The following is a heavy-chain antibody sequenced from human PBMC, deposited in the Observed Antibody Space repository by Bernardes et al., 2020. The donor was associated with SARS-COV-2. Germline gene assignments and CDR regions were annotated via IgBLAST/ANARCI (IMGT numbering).Heavy chain of an antibody. CDR3: TRHGGRHFDF. Sequence: SETLSLTCAVYGGSFSGYWSWIRPPPGKGLEWIGAINHSGSTKYNPSLKSRVSISVDTSKNQFSLRLNSVTAADTAVYYCTRHGGRHFDFWDQGTLVTVSS. V-gene: IGHV4-34*01. D-gene: IGHD2-15*01. J-gene: IGHJ4*02. CDR2: INHSGST. CDR1: GGSFSGY.